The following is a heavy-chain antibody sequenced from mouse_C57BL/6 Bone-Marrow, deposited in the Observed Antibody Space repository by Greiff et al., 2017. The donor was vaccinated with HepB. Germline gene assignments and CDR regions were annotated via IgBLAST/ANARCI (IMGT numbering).Heavy chain of an antibody. J-gene: IGHJ2*01. Sequence: EVKLMESGGGLVQPGESLKLSCESNEYEFPSHDMSWVRKTPEKRLELVAAINSDGGSTYYPDTMERRFIISRDNTKKTLYLQMSGLRSEDTALYYCARKSNYGDYFDYWGQGTTLTVSS. V-gene: IGHV5-2*01. CDR1: EYEFPSHD. CDR2: INSDGGST. CDR3: ARKSNYGDYFDY. D-gene: IGHD2-5*01.